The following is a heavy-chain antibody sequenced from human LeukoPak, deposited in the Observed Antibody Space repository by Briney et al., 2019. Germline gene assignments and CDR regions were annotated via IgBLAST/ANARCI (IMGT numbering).Heavy chain of an antibody. V-gene: IGHV3-23*01. J-gene: IGHJ3*02. D-gene: IGHD5-18*01. CDR3: AKIDGYSYGPDAFDI. Sequence: GGSLRLSCAASRFTFSSYAMSWVRQAPGKGLEWVSAISGSGGSTYYADSVKGRLTISRDNSKNTLYLQMNSLRAEDTAVYYCAKIDGYSYGPDAFDIWGQGTMVTVSS. CDR2: ISGSGGST. CDR1: RFTFSSYA.